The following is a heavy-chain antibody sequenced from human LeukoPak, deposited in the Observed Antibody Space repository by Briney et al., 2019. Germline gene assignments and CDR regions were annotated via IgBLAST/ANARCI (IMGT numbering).Heavy chain of an antibody. CDR3: ARVATMVRGVMDYYMDV. CDR2: IYHSGST. D-gene: IGHD3-10*01. Sequence: KSSETLSLTCAVSGGSISSSNWWSWVRQPPGKGLEWIGEIYHSGSTNYNPSLKSRVTISVDKSKNQFSLKLSSVTAADTAVYYCARVATMVRGVMDYYMDVWGKGTTVTVSS. V-gene: IGHV4-4*02. CDR1: GGSISSSNW. J-gene: IGHJ6*03.